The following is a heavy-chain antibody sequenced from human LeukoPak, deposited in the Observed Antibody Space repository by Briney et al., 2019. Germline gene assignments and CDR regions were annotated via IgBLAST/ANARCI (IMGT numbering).Heavy chain of an antibody. J-gene: IGHJ2*01. CDR2: ISSSSSYI. CDR1: GFTFSSHG. Sequence: GGSLRLSCAASGFTFSSHGMNWVRQAPGKGLEWVSSISSSSSYIYYADSLKGRFTISRDNAKNSLYLQMNSLRAEDTAVYYCARVQEEDWYFDLWGRGTLVTVSS. CDR3: ARVQEEDWYFDL. V-gene: IGHV3-21*04.